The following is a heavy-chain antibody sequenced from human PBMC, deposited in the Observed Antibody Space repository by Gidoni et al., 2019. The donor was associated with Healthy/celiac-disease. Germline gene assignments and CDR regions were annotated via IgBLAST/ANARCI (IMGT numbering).Heavy chain of an antibody. Sequence: QVQLQQWGAGLLKPSETLSLTCAVYGGSFSGYYWSWIRQPPGKGLEWIGEINHSGSTTYNPSLKSRVTISVDTSKNQFSLKLSSVTAADTAVYYCASSGQTLFGAFDIWGQGTMVTVSS. CDR2: INHSGST. CDR3: ASSGQTLFGAFDI. D-gene: IGHD3-10*01. J-gene: IGHJ3*02. V-gene: IGHV4-34*01. CDR1: GGSFSGYY.